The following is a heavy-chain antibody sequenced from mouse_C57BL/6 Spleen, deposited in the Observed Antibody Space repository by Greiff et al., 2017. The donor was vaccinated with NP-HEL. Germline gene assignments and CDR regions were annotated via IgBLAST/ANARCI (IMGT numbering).Heavy chain of an antibody. CDR3: AREGYYGSSTYYYAMDY. J-gene: IGHJ4*01. CDR1: GFPFSSYA. D-gene: IGHD1-1*01. V-gene: IGHV5-4*01. CDR2: ISDGGSYT. Sequence: EVKLVESGGGLVKPGGSLKLSCAASGFPFSSYALSWVRQTPEKRLAWVATISDGGSYTYYPDNVKGRFTISRDNAKNNLYLQMSHLKSEDTAMYYCAREGYYGSSTYYYAMDYWGQGTSVTVSS.